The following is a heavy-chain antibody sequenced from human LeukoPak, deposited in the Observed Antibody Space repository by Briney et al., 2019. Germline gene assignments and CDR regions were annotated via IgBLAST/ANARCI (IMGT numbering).Heavy chain of an antibody. CDR3: AGHFDSATNY. V-gene: IGHV3-53*01. Sequence: GGSLRLSCAASGFIVSSNYMTWVRQPPGKGLEWVSILYISGGTYYAESVKGRFTISRDNSKNTVYLQMNSLRAEDTAVYYCAGHFDSATNYWGQGTLVTVSS. D-gene: IGHD3-10*01. CDR2: LYISGGT. J-gene: IGHJ4*02. CDR1: GFIVSSNY.